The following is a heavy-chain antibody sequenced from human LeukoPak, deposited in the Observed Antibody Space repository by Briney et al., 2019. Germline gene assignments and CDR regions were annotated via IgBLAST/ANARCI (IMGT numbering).Heavy chain of an antibody. CDR1: GFTLCDYG. J-gene: IGHJ6*02. CDR3: ARGRDKRYYGLDV. D-gene: IGHD5-24*01. Sequence: GGSLRLSCVASGFTLCDYGMSWVRQVTGKGLEWVSGIDGDGGNKGYADSVKGRFSISRDNAKNSLQLQMNSLRVEDTALYFCARGRDKRYYGLDVWGQGKTVAVSS. CDR2: IDGDGGNK. V-gene: IGHV3-20*04.